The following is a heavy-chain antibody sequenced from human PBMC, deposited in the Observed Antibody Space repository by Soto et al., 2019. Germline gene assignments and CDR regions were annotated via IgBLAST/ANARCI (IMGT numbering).Heavy chain of an antibody. CDR1: GFTFSSYA. J-gene: IGHJ3*02. CDR2: ISGIGGST. Sequence: EVQLLESGGGLVQPGGSLRLSCAASGFTFSSYAMSWVRQAPGKGLEWVSAISGIGGSTYYADSVKGRFTISRDNSKKTLYLQMNTLRTEYTAVYYCAKFGASGSSLGNDAFDIWGQGTMVTVSS. V-gene: IGHV3-23*01. CDR3: AKFGASGSSLGNDAFDI. D-gene: IGHD6-13*01.